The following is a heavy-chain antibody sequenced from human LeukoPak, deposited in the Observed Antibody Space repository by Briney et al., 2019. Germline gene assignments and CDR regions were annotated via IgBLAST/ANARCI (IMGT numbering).Heavy chain of an antibody. CDR2: INWNGGST. CDR3: ARDLSHIVVVVTPALDY. J-gene: IGHJ4*02. V-gene: IGHV3-20*04. Sequence: GGSLRLSCAASGFTFDDYGMSWVRQAPGKGLEWVSGINWNGGSTGYADSVKGRFTISRDNAKNSLYLQMNSLRAEDTALYYCARDLSHIVVVVTPALDYWGQGTLVTVSS. D-gene: IGHD2-15*01. CDR1: GFTFDDYG.